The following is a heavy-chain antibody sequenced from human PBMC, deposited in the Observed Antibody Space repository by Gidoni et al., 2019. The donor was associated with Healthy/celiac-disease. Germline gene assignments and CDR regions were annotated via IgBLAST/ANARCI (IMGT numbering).Heavy chain of an antibody. Sequence: QVQLVESGGGVVQPGRSLRLSCAAYGFTFSSYAMHWVRQAPGKGLEWVAVISYDGSNKYYADSVKGRFTISRDNSKNTLYLQMNSLRAEDTAVYYCARNYYDSSGLDYWGQGTLVTVSS. J-gene: IGHJ4*02. CDR3: ARNYYDSSGLDY. V-gene: IGHV3-30-3*01. CDR1: GFTFSSYA. D-gene: IGHD3-22*01. CDR2: ISYDGSNK.